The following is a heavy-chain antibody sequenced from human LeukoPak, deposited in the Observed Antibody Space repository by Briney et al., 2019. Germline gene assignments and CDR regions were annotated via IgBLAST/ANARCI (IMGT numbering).Heavy chain of an antibody. CDR2: IFYSGNT. CDR1: GGSISNYY. D-gene: IGHD5-18*01. CDR3: ARTTEGGYTYDYFYYYYMDV. J-gene: IGHJ6*03. V-gene: IGHV4-59*01. Sequence: SETLSLTCTVSGGSISNYYWSWIRQPPGKGLEWIGYIFYSGNTNYNPSLKSRVTMSVDMSKNQFSLKLSSVTAADTAVYYCARTTEGGYTYDYFYYYYMDVWGKGTTVTISS.